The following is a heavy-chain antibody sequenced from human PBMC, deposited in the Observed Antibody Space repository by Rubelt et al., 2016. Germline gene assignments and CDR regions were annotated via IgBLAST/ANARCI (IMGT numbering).Heavy chain of an antibody. CDR2: INQDGSEQ. Sequence: EVQLVESGGALVQPGGSLRLSCVASGDTFSKYWMAWVRQAPGKGPEWVANINQDGSEQYYLDSVKGRFTVYRDNAKKSRYLQMNSLRAEDTAIYYCARLKQGVTAAGTFDSWGQGTLVTVAS. CDR1: GDTFSKYW. V-gene: IGHV3-7*02. J-gene: IGHJ4*02. D-gene: IGHD6-13*01. CDR3: ARLKQGVTAAGTFDS.